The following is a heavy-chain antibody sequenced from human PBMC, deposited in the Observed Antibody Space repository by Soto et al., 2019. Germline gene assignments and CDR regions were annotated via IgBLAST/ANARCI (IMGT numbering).Heavy chain of an antibody. Sequence: EVQLLESGGGLVQPGGSLRLSCAASGFTFSSYVITWVRQAPGKGLEWVSAISGSGGRTYYADSVKGRFTLSRDNSKNTLYLQMNSLRAEDTAVYYCAKDFRSMTTVTRFDYWGQGTLVTVS. J-gene: IGHJ4*02. D-gene: IGHD4-17*01. CDR1: GFTFSSYV. CDR3: AKDFRSMTTVTRFDY. V-gene: IGHV3-23*01. CDR2: ISGSGGRT.